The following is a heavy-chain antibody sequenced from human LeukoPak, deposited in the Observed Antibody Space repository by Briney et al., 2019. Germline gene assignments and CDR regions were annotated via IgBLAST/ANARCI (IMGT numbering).Heavy chain of an antibody. V-gene: IGHV3-7*01. J-gene: IGHJ4*02. Sequence: GGSLRLSCAASGFTFSSYWMSWVRQAPGKGLEWVANIKQDGSEKYYVDSVKGRFTISRDNAKNSLYLQMNSLRAEDTAVYYCARERLYCGGDCYSNFGNDYWGQGTLVTVSS. D-gene: IGHD2-21*02. CDR1: GFTFSSYW. CDR3: ARERLYCGGDCYSNFGNDY. CDR2: IKQDGSEK.